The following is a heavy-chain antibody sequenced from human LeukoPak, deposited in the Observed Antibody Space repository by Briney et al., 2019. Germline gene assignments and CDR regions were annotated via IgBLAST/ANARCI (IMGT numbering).Heavy chain of an antibody. D-gene: IGHD6-19*01. Sequence: ASVKVSCKASGYTFTSCDINWVRQATGQGLEWMGRMNPNSGNTGYGQSLQGRITMTRDISIGTAYMELSNLTSEDTAIYYCTRGSSGRRDNWGQGTLVTVSA. CDR2: MNPNSGNT. V-gene: IGHV1-8*01. CDR1: GYTFTSCD. J-gene: IGHJ4*02. CDR3: TRGSSGRRDN.